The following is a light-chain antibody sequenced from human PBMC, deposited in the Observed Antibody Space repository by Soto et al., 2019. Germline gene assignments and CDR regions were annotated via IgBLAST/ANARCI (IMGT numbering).Light chain of an antibody. CDR3: QQYNSYPIT. CDR1: QSISSW. V-gene: IGKV1-5*03. CDR2: QAS. J-gene: IGKJ5*01. Sequence: DIQTTQSPSALSSSVAGACTIRGRASQSISSWLAWYQQKPGKAPKLLIYQASFLESGVPSRLSGSGSGTEFTLTISSLQPDDFATYYCQQYNSYPITFGQGTRLEIK.